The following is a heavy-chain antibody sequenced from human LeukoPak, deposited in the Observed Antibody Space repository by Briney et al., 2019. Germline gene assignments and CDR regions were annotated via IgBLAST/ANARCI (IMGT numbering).Heavy chain of an antibody. CDR3: AREDTANDY. CDR1: GGSISTTSYY. Sequence: SETLSLTCTVSGGSISTTSYYWGWIRQPPGKGLEWIGTIYYSGITYYNPSLRSRVTISVDTSKDQFSLKLSSVTAADTAVYYCAREDTANDYWGQGTLVTVSS. D-gene: IGHD5-18*01. CDR2: IYYSGIT. J-gene: IGHJ4*02. V-gene: IGHV4-39*07.